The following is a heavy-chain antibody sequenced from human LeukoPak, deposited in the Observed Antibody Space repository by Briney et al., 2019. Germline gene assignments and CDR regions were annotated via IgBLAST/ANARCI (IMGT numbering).Heavy chain of an antibody. J-gene: IGHJ4*02. V-gene: IGHV7-4-1*02. CDR1: GYTFTSYA. Sequence: GASVKVSCKASGYTFTSYAMNWVRQAPGQGLEWMGWISTNTGNPTYAQGFTGRFVFSLDTSVSTAYLQISSLKAEDTAVYYCAREPYCSGGSCYELSIDYWGQGTLVTVSS. CDR2: ISTNTGNP. D-gene: IGHD2-15*01. CDR3: AREPYCSGGSCYELSIDY.